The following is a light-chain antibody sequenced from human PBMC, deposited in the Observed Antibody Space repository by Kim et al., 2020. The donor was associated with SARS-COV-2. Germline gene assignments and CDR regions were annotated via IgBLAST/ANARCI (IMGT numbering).Light chain of an antibody. J-gene: IGKJ2*01. CDR1: QTVTTY. CDR2: AAS. V-gene: IGKV1-39*01. CDR3: QQSYTTLYT. Sequence: SASVGDRITITCRASQTVTTYLKWYQQKPGKAPKLLIYAASTLQSGVPSRFSGSGSGTDFTLTISSVQPEDFATYYCQQSYTTLYTFGQGTKLEI.